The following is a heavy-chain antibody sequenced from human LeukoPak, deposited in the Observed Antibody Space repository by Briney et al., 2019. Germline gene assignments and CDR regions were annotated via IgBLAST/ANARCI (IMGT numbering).Heavy chain of an antibody. CDR1: GGSISSSNW. D-gene: IGHD3-10*01. Sequence: SGTLSLTCAVSGGSISSSNWWSWVRQPPGKGLEWIGEIYHSGSTNYNPSLKSRVTISVDKSKNQFSLKLSSVTAADTAVYYCAREQFTYYYGSGSQFFDYWGQGTLVTVSS. V-gene: IGHV4-4*02. CDR3: AREQFTYYYGSGSQFFDY. CDR2: IYHSGST. J-gene: IGHJ4*02.